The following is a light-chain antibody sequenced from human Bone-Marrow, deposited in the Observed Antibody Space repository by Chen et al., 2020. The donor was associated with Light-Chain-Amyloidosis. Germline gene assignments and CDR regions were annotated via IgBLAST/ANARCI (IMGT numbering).Light chain of an antibody. V-gene: IGLV1-40*01. CDR3: QSYDSGLSGWL. CDR2: GNN. Sequence: QSVLTQPPSGSGAPGQRVTISCTGSSSNIGAGYDVNWYQQLPGAAPRLLIYGNNNRPSGVPQRFFAFKSGTSASLAITGLQAEDEADYYCQSYDSGLSGWLFGGGTKLTVL. J-gene: IGLJ3*02. CDR1: SSNIGAGYD.